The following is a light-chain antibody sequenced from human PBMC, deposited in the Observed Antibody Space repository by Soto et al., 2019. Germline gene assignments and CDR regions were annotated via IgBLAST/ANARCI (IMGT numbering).Light chain of an antibody. CDR1: SSDIGAYDY. J-gene: IGLJ1*01. CDR3: SSYTSSSTPYF. CDR2: DVT. V-gene: IGLV2-14*01. Sequence: QSVLTQPASVSGSPGQSITISCTGSSSDIGAYDYVSWYQQRPVKAPKLMIFDVTNRPSGVSDRFSGSKSGNTASLTISGLQTEDEADYYCSSYTSSSTPYFFGTGTKVTVL.